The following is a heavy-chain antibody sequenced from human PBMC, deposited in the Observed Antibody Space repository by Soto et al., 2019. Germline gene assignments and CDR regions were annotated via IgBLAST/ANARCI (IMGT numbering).Heavy chain of an antibody. CDR3: AREASNNYDFWSGPSSIYGMDV. V-gene: IGHV1-46*01. CDR1: GYTFTSYY. J-gene: IGHJ6*02. CDR2: INPSGGST. Sequence: VASVKVSCKASGYTFTSYYMHWVRQAPGQGLEWMGIINPSGGSTSYAQKFQGRVTTTRDTSTSTVYMELSSLRSEDTAVYYCAREASNNYDFWSGPSSIYGMDVWGQGTTVTVSS. D-gene: IGHD3-3*01.